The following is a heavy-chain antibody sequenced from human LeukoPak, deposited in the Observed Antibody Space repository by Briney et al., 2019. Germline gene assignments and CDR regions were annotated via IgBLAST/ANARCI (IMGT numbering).Heavy chain of an antibody. D-gene: IGHD3-22*01. CDR1: GYTLTELS. Sequence: ASVKVSCKVSGYTLTELSMHGVRQAPGKGLEWMGAFDPEDGETIYAQKFQGRVTMTEDTSTDTAYMELSSLRSEDTAVYYCATAPLPQDYYDSSGYPSFDYWGQGTLVTVSS. CDR3: ATAPLPQDYYDSSGYPSFDY. V-gene: IGHV1-24*01. J-gene: IGHJ4*02. CDR2: FDPEDGET.